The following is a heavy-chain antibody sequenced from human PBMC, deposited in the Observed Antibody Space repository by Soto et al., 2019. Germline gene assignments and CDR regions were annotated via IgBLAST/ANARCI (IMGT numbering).Heavy chain of an antibody. J-gene: IGHJ5*02. Sequence: SETLSLTCAVSGGSISSSNWWSWVRQPPGKGLEWIGEIYHSGSTNYNPSLKSRVTISVDKSKNQFSLKLSSVTAADTAVYYCARIRVRASRMFIVGATSWFDPWGQGTLVTVSS. D-gene: IGHD1-26*01. CDR1: GGSISSSNW. V-gene: IGHV4-4*02. CDR3: ARIRVRASRMFIVGATSWFDP. CDR2: IYHSGST.